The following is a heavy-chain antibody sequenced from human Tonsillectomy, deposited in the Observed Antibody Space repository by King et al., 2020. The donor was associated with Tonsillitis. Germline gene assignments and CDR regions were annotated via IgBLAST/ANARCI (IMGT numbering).Heavy chain of an antibody. CDR2: FYYGGGP. CDR1: GGSISSSSYY. D-gene: IGHD5-18*01. V-gene: IGHV4-39*01. J-gene: IGHJ3*02. CDR3: VGTYSYAFDI. Sequence: QLQESGPGLVKPSETLSLTCTVSGGSISSSSYYWGWIRQPPGKGLEWIGSFYYGGGPYYNPSLKSRVTKSADTSQHQFSLKPSSVTAADTAVYYCVGTYSYAFDIWGQGTMVTVS.